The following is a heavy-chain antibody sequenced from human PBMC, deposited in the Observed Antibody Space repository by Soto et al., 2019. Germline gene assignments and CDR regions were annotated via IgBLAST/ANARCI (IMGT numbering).Heavy chain of an antibody. CDR3: ARGVFGPDV. Sequence: EVQLVESGGGLVQPGGSLRLSCAASGFTLSGRSMHWVRQAPGKGLVWVSGIDNAGTDSTYADSVKGRFTCSRDNAKNLLYLQMNSLGVKDTAVYYCARGVFGPDVWGKGTTVTVSS. CDR2: IDNAGTDS. V-gene: IGHV3-74*01. D-gene: IGHD3-10*02. J-gene: IGHJ6*04. CDR1: GFTLSGRS.